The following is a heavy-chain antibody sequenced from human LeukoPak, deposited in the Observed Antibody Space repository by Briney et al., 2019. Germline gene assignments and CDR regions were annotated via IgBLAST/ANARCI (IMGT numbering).Heavy chain of an antibody. V-gene: IGHV3-74*01. CDR3: AKDLIRELTTVTMSDY. D-gene: IGHD4-11*01. Sequence: GGSLRLSCAASGFTFSGFWMHWVRQAPGKGLVWVSRIDSDGSGTSYAESVKGRFTISRDNAKNTLCLQMNSLGAEDTAVYYCAKDLIRELTTVTMSDYWGQGTLVSVSS. J-gene: IGHJ4*02. CDR1: GFTFSGFW. CDR2: IDSDGSGT.